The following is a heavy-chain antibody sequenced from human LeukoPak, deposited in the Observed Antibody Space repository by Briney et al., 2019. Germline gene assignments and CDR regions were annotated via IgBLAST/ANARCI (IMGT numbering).Heavy chain of an antibody. CDR3: ATELGYGRQLVDY. CDR2: IWYDGSNK. J-gene: IGHJ4*02. V-gene: IGHV3-30*02. D-gene: IGHD5-18*01. Sequence: GGSLRLSCAASGFTFSSYGMHWVRQAPGKGLEWVAVIWYDGSNKYYADSVKGRFTISRDNSKNTLYLQMNSLRAEDTAVYYCATELGYGRQLVDYWGQGTLVTVSS. CDR1: GFTFSSYG.